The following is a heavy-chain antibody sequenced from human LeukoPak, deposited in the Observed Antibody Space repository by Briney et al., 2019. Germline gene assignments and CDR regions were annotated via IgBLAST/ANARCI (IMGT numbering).Heavy chain of an antibody. CDR1: GFTFSSYG. J-gene: IGHJ5*02. CDR2: ISYDGSNK. Sequence: GALRLSCAASGFTFSSYGMHWVRQAPGKGLEWVAVISYDGSNKYYADSVKGRFTISRDNSKNTLYLQMNSLRAEDTAVYYCAKASSSWYNWFDPWGQGTLVTVSS. D-gene: IGHD6-13*01. V-gene: IGHV3-30*18. CDR3: AKASSSWYNWFDP.